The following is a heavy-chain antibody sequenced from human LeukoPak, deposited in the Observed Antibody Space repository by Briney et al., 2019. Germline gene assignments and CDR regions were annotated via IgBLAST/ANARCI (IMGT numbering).Heavy chain of an antibody. J-gene: IGHJ5*01. CDR2: NHPNSGGT. CDR3: AREAITRGIAAAGTRWFDL. D-gene: IGHD6-13*01. CDR1: GHTFTVHY. V-gene: IGHV1-2*02. Sequence: TVKVSYRASGHTFTVHYMHWAPQASGQGLEWMGWNHPNSGGTNYAQKLQGRVTMTRDTSISTAYMELSRLRSDDTAVYYCAREAITRGIAAAGTRWFDLWGQGTLVTVSS.